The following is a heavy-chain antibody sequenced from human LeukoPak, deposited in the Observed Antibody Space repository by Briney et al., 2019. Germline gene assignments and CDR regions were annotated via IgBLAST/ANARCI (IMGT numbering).Heavy chain of an antibody. D-gene: IGHD4-17*01. CDR3: ASVWGMTTEPY. Sequence: SGGSLRLSCAASGFTFSSYSMNWVRQAPGKGLEWVSFITSSSSAIYYADSVKGRFTISRDNAKNSLYLQMNSLRAEDTAVYCCASVWGMTTEPYWGQGTLVTVSS. J-gene: IGHJ4*02. CDR2: ITSSSSAI. V-gene: IGHV3-48*04. CDR1: GFTFSSYS.